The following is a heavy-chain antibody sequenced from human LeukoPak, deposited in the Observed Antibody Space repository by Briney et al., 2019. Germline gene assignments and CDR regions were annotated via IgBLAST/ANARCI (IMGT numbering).Heavy chain of an antibody. J-gene: IGHJ3*02. CDR2: ISWNSASI. D-gene: IGHD2-15*01. V-gene: IGHV3-9*01. CDR3: AKDATPDCSGGSCDNDAFDI. Sequence: GRSLRLSCAGSGFIFDEYAMHWVRQAPGKGLEWVSGISWNSASIAYADSVKGRFTISRDNAKNLLFLQMTSLRAADTALYYCAKDATPDCSGGSCDNDAFDIWGQGTMVTVSS. CDR1: GFIFDEYA.